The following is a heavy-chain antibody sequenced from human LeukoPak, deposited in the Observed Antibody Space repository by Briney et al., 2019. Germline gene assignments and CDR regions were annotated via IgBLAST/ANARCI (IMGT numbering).Heavy chain of an antibody. CDR2: IYYSGST. V-gene: IGHV4-39*07. D-gene: IGHD2-21*02. CDR3: ATGIVVVTAPYGGAFDI. Sequence: PSETLSLTCTVSGGSISSSSYYWGWIRQPPGKGLEWIGSIYYSGSTYYNPSLKSRVTISVDTSKNQFSLKLSSVTAADTAVYYCATGIVVVTAPYGGAFDIWGQGTMVTVSS. J-gene: IGHJ3*02. CDR1: GGSISSSSYY.